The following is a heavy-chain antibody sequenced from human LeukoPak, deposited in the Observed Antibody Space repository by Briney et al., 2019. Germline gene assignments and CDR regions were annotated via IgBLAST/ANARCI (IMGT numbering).Heavy chain of an antibody. CDR1: GFTFSDYW. V-gene: IGHV3-7*03. CDR2: IRQDGGEK. D-gene: IGHD3-22*01. J-gene: IGHJ4*02. Sequence: PGGSLRLSCVVSGFTFSDYWVNWVRQAPGKGLEWVASIRQDGGEKSYVDSVKGRFTISRDNTRNSLYLQMSSLRSEDTAVYYCARAYDSSGSLVDYWGQGTLVTVSS. CDR3: ARAYDSSGSLVDY.